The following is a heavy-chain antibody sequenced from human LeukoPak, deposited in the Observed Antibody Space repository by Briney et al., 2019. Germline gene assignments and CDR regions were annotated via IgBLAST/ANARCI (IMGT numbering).Heavy chain of an antibody. CDR2: IGTAGDT. CDR3: ARVQSPLYYYGMDV. CDR1: GFTFSSCD. Sequence: GGSLRLSCAASGFTFSSCDMHWVRQATGKGLEWVSAIGTAGDTYYPGSGKGRFTISRENAKNSLYLQMNSLRAEDTAVYYCARVQSPLYYYGMDVWGQGTTVTVSS. V-gene: IGHV3-13*01. J-gene: IGHJ6*02. D-gene: IGHD6-19*01.